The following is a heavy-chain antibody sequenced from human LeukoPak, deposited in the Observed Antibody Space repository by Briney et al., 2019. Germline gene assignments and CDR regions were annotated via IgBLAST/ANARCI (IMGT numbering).Heavy chain of an antibody. J-gene: IGHJ4*02. D-gene: IGHD3-10*01. CDR1: GFTFSSYG. CDR2: VRSDGSVE. Sequence: GGSLRLSCAASGFTFSSYGMHWVRQAPGKGLEWVAFVRSDGSVEYYADSVKGRFTISRDNSKNTLYLQMNSLRAEDSAVYYRAKDLGTLISGTYYYYFDYWGQGTLVTVSS. CDR3: AKDLGTLISGTYYYYFDY. V-gene: IGHV3-30*02.